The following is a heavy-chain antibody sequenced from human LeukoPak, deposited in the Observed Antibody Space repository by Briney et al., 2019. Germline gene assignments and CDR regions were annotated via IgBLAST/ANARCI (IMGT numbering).Heavy chain of an antibody. Sequence: GGSLRLSCAASGFTFSSYGMHWVRQAPGKGLEWVAVISYDGSNKYYADSVKGRFTISRDNSKNTLYLQMNSLRAEDTAVYYCAKGQWLVLFPDYWGQGALVTVSS. CDR2: ISYDGSNK. CDR1: GFTFSSYG. D-gene: IGHD6-19*01. CDR3: AKGQWLVLFPDY. J-gene: IGHJ4*02. V-gene: IGHV3-30*18.